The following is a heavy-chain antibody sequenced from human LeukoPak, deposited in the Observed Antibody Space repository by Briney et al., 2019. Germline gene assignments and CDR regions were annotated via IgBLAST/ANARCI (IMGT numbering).Heavy chain of an antibody. V-gene: IGHV1-69*13. J-gene: IGHJ4*02. CDR3: ASGGDRYYYDSSGYYYLNY. CDR2: IIPIFGTA. D-gene: IGHD3-22*01. Sequence: SVKVSCKASGYTFTSYDINWVRQATGQGLEWMGGIIPIFGTANYAQKFQGRVTITADESTSTAYMELSSLRSEDTAVYYCASGGDRYYYDSSGYYYLNYWGQGTLVTVSS. CDR1: GYTFTSYD.